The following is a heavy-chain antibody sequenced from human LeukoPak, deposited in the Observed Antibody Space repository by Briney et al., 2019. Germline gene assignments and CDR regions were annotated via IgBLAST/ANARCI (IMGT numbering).Heavy chain of an antibody. D-gene: IGHD6-6*01. CDR3: ARDLTRIAARPWIDY. V-gene: IGHV1-18*01. CDR1: GYTFTSYG. CDR2: ISAYNGNT. Sequence: ASVKVSCKASGYTFTSYGISWVRQAPGQGLEWMGWISAYNGNTNYAQKLQGRVTMTTDTSTSTAYMELRSLRSDDTAVYYCARDLTRIAARPWIDYWGQGTLVTVSS. J-gene: IGHJ4*02.